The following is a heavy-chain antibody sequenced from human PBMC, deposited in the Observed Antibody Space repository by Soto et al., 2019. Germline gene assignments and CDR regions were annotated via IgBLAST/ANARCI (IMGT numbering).Heavy chain of an antibody. J-gene: IGHJ3*02. CDR1: GGSISSNYW. V-gene: IGHV4-4*02. Sequence: QVQLQESGPGLVKPSGTLSLTCEVSGGSISSNYWWSWVRQPPGKGLEWIGEMYHSGSTNYNPSLKSRVTISVDKSNNQFFLDLTSVTAEDTAVYYCARLHMITFGGHVYRPFDIWGQGTMVTVSS. D-gene: IGHD3-16*01. CDR2: MYHSGST. CDR3: ARLHMITFGGHVYRPFDI.